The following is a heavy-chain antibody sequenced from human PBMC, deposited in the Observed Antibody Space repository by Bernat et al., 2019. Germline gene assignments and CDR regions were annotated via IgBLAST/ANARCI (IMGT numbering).Heavy chain of an antibody. Sequence: EVQLVESGGGLVQPGGSLRLSCAASGFTFSSYWMSWVRQAPGKGLEWVANIKQDGSEKYYVDSVKGRFTISRDNAKNSLYLQMNSLRAEDTAVYYCARDEPIAVAATDYLCYFYGMDVWGQGTTVTVSS. CDR1: GFTFSSYW. V-gene: IGHV3-7*04. D-gene: IGHD6-19*01. J-gene: IGHJ6*02. CDR2: IKQDGSEK. CDR3: ARDEPIAVAATDYLCYFYGMDV.